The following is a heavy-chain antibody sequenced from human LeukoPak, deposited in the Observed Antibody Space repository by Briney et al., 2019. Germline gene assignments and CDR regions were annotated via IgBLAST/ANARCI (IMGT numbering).Heavy chain of an antibody. V-gene: IGHV1-69*05. J-gene: IGHJ4*02. CDR2: IIPIFGTA. CDR3: ARDRDGEDY. D-gene: IGHD4-17*01. Sequence: GASVKVSCKASGGTFSSYAISWVRQAPGQGLEWMGRIIPIFGTANYAQKLQGRVTMTTDTSTSTAYMELRSLRSDDTAVYYCARDRDGEDYWGQGTLVTVSS. CDR1: GGTFSSYA.